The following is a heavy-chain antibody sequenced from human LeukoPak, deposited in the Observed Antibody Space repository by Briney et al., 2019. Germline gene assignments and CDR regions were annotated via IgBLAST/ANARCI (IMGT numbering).Heavy chain of an antibody. CDR1: GFTFSSYE. J-gene: IGHJ4*02. Sequence: PGGSLRLSCAASGFTFSSYEMNWVRQAPGKGLEWVSYISSSGSTIYYADSVKGRFTISRDNAKISLYLQMNSLRAEDTAVYYCARVEGGKDYGDFDYWGQGTLVTVSS. CDR2: ISSSGSTI. D-gene: IGHD4-17*01. V-gene: IGHV3-48*03. CDR3: ARVEGGKDYGDFDY.